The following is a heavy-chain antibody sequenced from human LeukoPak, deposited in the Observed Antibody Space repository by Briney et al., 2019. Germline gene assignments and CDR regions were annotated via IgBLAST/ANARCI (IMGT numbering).Heavy chain of an antibody. CDR3: ARALCINGICEWFDP. Sequence: PSETLSLTCTVSGASISSGGYFWSWIRQPAGKGVECIGRIETSGSTNYNPSLKSRVTISVDTSKNQFSLKLRSVTAADTAVYYCARALCINGICEWFDPWGQGTLVTVSS. V-gene: IGHV4-61*02. D-gene: IGHD2-8*01. CDR1: GASISSGGYF. J-gene: IGHJ5*02. CDR2: IETSGST.